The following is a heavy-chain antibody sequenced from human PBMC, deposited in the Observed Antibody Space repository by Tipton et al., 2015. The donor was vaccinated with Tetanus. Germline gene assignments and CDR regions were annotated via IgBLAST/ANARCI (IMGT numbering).Heavy chain of an antibody. V-gene: IGHV1-2*02. D-gene: IGHD3-22*01. CDR1: GYTFTGYY. Sequence: QLVQSGVEVKKPGASVKVSCKASGYTFTGYYMYWVRQAPGQGLEWMGLIDPNSGGTVYAQKFQGRVTMTMDTSISTAYMELRSHRPDAPAVYYCARDRGDYIFSGMDVWGTGTPVTVS. CDR3: ARDRGDYIFSGMDV. J-gene: IGHJ6*04. CDR2: IDPNSGGT.